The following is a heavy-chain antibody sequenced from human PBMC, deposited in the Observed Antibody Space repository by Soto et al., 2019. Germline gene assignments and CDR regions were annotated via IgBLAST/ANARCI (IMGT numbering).Heavy chain of an antibody. Sequence: QVQLHESGPGLVKPSGTLSLTCAVSGDSISTSNYWSWVRQPPGKGLAWIGEIYGSGGTTYNPSLKNRVTISVDKSKNHFSLNLNSVTAADTAVYYCTRSGGMYALHSWGQGTLVIVSS. CDR2: IYGSGGT. CDR1: GDSISTSNY. J-gene: IGHJ4*02. CDR3: TRSGGMYALHS. V-gene: IGHV4-4*02. D-gene: IGHD6-19*01.